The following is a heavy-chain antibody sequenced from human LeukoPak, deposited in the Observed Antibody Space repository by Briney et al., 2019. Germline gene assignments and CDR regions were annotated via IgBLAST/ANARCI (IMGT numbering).Heavy chain of an antibody. D-gene: IGHD3-22*01. CDR3: TGDNFDSSVKFDY. CDR2: IRSKANNYAT. CDR1: GFTFSGSA. V-gene: IGHV3-73*01. J-gene: IGHJ4*02. Sequence: GGSLRLSCVVSGFTFSGSAVHWVRQASGKGLEWVGRIRSKANNYATAYTASVKGRFTISRDDSKNTAYLQMNSLKTEDTAVYYCTGDNFDSSVKFDYWGQGTLVTVSS.